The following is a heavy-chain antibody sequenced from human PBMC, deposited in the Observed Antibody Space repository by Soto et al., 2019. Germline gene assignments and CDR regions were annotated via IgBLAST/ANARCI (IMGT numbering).Heavy chain of an antibody. J-gene: IGHJ4*02. CDR1: GGSISSGGYS. CDR3: ARGIAVAGLLFDY. CDR2: IYHSGRT. D-gene: IGHD6-19*01. Sequence: QLQLQESGSGLVKPSQTLSLTCAVSGGSISSGGYSWSWIRQPPGKGLEWIGYIYHSGRTYYNPYLTSRVTISAARSKNESSLKLSSVNAADTAVYYCARGIAVAGLLFDYWGQGTLVTVSS. V-gene: IGHV4-30-2*01.